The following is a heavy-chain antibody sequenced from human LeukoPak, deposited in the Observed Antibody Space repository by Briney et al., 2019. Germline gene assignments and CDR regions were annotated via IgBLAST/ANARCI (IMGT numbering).Heavy chain of an antibody. CDR2: IYTSGNT. D-gene: IGHD3-16*01. J-gene: IGHJ4*02. V-gene: IGHV4-61*02. CDR3: ARQGDSDY. Sequence: PSQTLSLTCTVSGGSISNTHYWSWIRQPAGKGLEWIGRIYTSGNTNYNPSLKSRVTISIDTSKNQFSLKLSSVTAADTAVYYCARQGDSDYWGQGTLVTVSS. CDR1: GGSISNTHY.